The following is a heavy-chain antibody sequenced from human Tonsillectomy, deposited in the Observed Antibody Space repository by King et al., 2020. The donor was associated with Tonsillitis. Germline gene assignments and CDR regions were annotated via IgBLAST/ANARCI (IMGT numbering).Heavy chain of an antibody. CDR1: GFTFSSYS. CDR3: ASDGDSYGYYY. CDR2: ISSSSSNI. V-gene: IGHV3-21*01. D-gene: IGHD5-18*01. Sequence: VQLVESGGGLVKPGGSLRLSCAASGFTFSSYSMNWVRQAPGKGLEWVSSISSSSSNIYYAGSVKGRFTISRANAKNSLYLKMNSLRAEDTAVYYCASDGDSYGYYYWGQGTLVTVSS. J-gene: IGHJ4*02.